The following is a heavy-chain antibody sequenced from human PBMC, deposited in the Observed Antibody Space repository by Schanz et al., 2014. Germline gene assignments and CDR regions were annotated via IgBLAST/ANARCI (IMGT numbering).Heavy chain of an antibody. Sequence: VQLVESGGGLVQPGGSVRLSCAASGFTFSNFGLHWVRQAPGKGLNWVAVISSDGTNKYYADSVQGRFTLSKDFSKDTLYLQLTSLRPEDTAVYYCARLATSKSRLGDAVDIWGQGTMVTVSS. J-gene: IGHJ3*02. CDR3: ARLATSKSRLGDAVDI. V-gene: IGHV3-30*03. D-gene: IGHD6-6*01. CDR2: ISSDGTNK. CDR1: GFTFSNFG.